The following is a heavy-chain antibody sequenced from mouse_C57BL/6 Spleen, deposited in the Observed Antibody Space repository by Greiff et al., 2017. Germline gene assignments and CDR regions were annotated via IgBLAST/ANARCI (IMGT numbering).Heavy chain of an antibody. CDR3: ARRTTVVARNFDY. V-gene: IGHV1-50*01. CDR2: IDPSDSYN. CDR1: GYTFTSYW. D-gene: IGHD1-1*01. J-gene: IGHJ2*01. Sequence: QVHVKQPGAELVKPGASVKLSCKASGYTFTSYWMQWVNQRPGQGLEWIGEIDPSDSYNNYNQKFKGKATLTVDTSSSAAYMQLSSLTSEDSAVYYCARRTTVVARNFDYWGQGTTLTVSS.